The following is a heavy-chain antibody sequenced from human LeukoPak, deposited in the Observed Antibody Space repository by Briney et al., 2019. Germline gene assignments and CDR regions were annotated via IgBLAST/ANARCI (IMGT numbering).Heavy chain of an antibody. D-gene: IGHD3-16*01. V-gene: IGHV5-51*01. Sequence: GESLKISCEGSGYDFVTYWIAWVRQMPGKGLEWMAMINPRDSDTRYSPSFQGQVTISVDKSVSTTFLQWNSLRASDTAMYYCAKDKLWGEDYFDYWGQGTLVTVSS. CDR1: GYDFVTYW. J-gene: IGHJ4*02. CDR2: INPRDSDT. CDR3: AKDKLWGEDYFDY.